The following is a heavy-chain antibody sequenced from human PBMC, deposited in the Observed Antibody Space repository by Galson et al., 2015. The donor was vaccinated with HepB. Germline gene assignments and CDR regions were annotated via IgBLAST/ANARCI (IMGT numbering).Heavy chain of an antibody. CDR3: AREVTSRLSHIVVAQGHWFDP. CDR2: ISYDGSNK. D-gene: IGHD2-2*01. Sequence: SLRLSCAASGFTFSSYAMHWVRQAPGKGLEWVAVISYDGSNKYYADSVKGRFTISRDNSKNTLYLQMNSLRAEDTAVYYCAREVTSRLSHIVVAQGHWFDPWGQGTLVTVSS. V-gene: IGHV3-30-3*01. CDR1: GFTFSSYA. J-gene: IGHJ5*02.